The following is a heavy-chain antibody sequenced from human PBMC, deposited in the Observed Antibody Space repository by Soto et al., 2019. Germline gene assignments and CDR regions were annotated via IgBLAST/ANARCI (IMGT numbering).Heavy chain of an antibody. CDR2: IIPIFGTA. J-gene: IGHJ6*02. Sequence: SVKVSCKASGGTFSSYAISWVRQAPGQGLEWMGGIIPIFGTANYAQKFQGRVTITADESTSTAYMELSSLRSEDTAVYYCAGEVVVVVPSAMDYYYYGMDVWGQGTTVTVSS. D-gene: IGHD2-2*01. CDR3: AGEVVVVVPSAMDYYYYGMDV. V-gene: IGHV1-69*13. CDR1: GGTFSSYA.